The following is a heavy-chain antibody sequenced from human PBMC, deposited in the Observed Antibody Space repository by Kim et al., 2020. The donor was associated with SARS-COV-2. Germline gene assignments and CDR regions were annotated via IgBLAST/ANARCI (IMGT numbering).Heavy chain of an antibody. J-gene: IGHJ4*02. CDR2: IFYTGST. CDR3: ARGSSGYRATLDY. CDR1: GGSISSYY. D-gene: IGHD2-2*02. V-gene: IGHV4-59*01. Sequence: SETLSLTCTVSGGSISSYYWSWIRQPPGKGPEWIGYIFYTGSTTYNPSLKSRVTISVDASKNQFSLKLSSLTAADTPVYYCARGSSGYRATLDYWGQGT.